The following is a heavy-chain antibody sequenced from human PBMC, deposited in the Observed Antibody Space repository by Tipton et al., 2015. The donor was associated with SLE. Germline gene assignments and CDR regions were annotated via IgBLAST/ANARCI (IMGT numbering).Heavy chain of an antibody. V-gene: IGHV4-34*01. CDR3: ARGRYCSRYSWSYYFDY. J-gene: IGHJ4*02. D-gene: IGHD2-2*01. CDR2: INHSGST. CDR1: GGSFSGYY. Sequence: TLSLTCAVYGGSFSGYYWSWIRQPPGKGLEWIGEINHSGSTNYNPSLKSRVTISIDTSKNQFSLKVSSVTAADTAVYYCARGRYCSRYSWSYYFDYWGQGTLVTVTS.